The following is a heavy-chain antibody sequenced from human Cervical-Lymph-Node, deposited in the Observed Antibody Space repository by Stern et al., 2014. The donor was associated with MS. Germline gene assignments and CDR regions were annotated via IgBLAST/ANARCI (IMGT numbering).Heavy chain of an antibody. D-gene: IGHD1-26*01. J-gene: IGHJ4*02. CDR3: ARRAYSGNFLYFFDY. CDR1: EFTFSDYY. V-gene: IGHV3-11*01. CDR2: ISGSGSSI. Sequence: VQLVESGGGLVKPGESLRLSCAASEFTFSDYYMSWIRQAPGRGLEWVSYISGSGSSIFYPDSVKGRFTVSRDNAKNSLYLQMNSLRVDDTAVYYCARRAYSGNFLYFFDYWGQGTLVTVSS.